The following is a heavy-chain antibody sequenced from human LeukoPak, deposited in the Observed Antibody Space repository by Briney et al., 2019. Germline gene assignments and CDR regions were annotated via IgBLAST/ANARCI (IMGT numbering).Heavy chain of an antibody. Sequence: GASVKVSCKASGYTFTGYYMHWLRQAPGQGLEWMGWINPNSGGTNYAQKFKGRVTMTRDTSISTAYMELSRLRSDDTAVYYCARGTGEGYTYGRYYFDYWGQGTLVTVSS. CDR1: GYTFTGYY. CDR3: ARGTGEGYTYGRYYFDY. V-gene: IGHV1-2*02. J-gene: IGHJ4*02. D-gene: IGHD5-18*01. CDR2: INPNSGGT.